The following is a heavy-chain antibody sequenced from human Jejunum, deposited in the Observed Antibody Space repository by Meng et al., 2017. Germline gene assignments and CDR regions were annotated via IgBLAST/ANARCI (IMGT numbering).Heavy chain of an antibody. CDR1: GGSIRCTNW. Sequence: VAPPESGPRLVKPSGTLSLTGAVSGGSIRCTNWWSWVRQPPGKGPEWIGDVFHTGRSNYSPSLRSRVTISVDKSKNQFSLNLSSVTAADTAVYFCARRGGAYSTGHFPHFDDWGQGTLVTVFS. CDR3: ARRGGAYSTGHFPHFDD. D-gene: IGHD6-19*01. V-gene: IGHV4-4*02. CDR2: VFHTGRS. J-gene: IGHJ4*02.